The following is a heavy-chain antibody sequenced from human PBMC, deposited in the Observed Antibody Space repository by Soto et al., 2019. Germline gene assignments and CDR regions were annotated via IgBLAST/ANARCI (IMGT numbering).Heavy chain of an antibody. CDR1: GFNFITYS. V-gene: IGHV3-23*01. J-gene: IGHJ6*02. D-gene: IGHD3-3*01. CDR3: AKDNRGVAYYDFWSGYFHYYYYGMDV. CDR2: ISGSGGST. Sequence: PGGSLRLSCAASGFNFITYSLSWVRQAPGKGLEWVSAISGSGGSTYYADSVKGRFTISRDNSKNTLYLQMNSLRAEDTAVYYCAKDNRGVAYYDFWSGYFHYYYYGMDVWGQGTTVTVSS.